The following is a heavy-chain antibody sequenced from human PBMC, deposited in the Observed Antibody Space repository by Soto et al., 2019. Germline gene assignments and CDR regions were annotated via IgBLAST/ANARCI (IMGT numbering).Heavy chain of an antibody. J-gene: IGHJ3*02. V-gene: IGHV1-18*01. D-gene: IGHD5-12*01. CDR2: ISAYNGNT. Sequence: GASVKVSCKASGYTFTSYGISWVRQAPGQGLEWMGWISAYNGNTNYAQKLQGRVTMTTDTSTSTAYMELRSLRSDDTAVYYCARDERGYSRMPSLDIWGQGTMVTVSS. CDR1: GYTFTSYG. CDR3: ARDERGYSRMPSLDI.